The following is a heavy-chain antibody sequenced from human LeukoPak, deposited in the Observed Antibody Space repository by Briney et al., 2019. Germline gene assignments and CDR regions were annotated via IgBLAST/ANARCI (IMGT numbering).Heavy chain of an antibody. CDR1: GFTFDDYA. D-gene: IGHD3-10*01. CDR2: ISSSSSYI. V-gene: IGHV3-21*01. CDR3: AKDGEWFGVGGNNWFDP. J-gene: IGHJ5*02. Sequence: GGSLRLSCAASGFTFDDYAMHWVRQAPGKGLEWVSSISSSSSYIYYADSVKGRFTISRDNAKNSLYLQMNSLRAEDTAVYYCAKDGEWFGVGGNNWFDPWGQGTLVTVSS.